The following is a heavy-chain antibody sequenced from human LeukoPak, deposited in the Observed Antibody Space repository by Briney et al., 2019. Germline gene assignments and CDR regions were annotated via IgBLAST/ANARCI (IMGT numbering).Heavy chain of an antibody. J-gene: IGHJ5*02. V-gene: IGHV4-61*02. Sequence: SETLSLTCTVSGYSISSGYYWRWIRQPAGKGLEWIGRIYTSGSTNYNPSLKRRVTISVDTSKNQFSLKLSSVTAADTAVYYCARRHYDSSGYSLFDPWGQGTLVIVSS. CDR3: ARRHYDSSGYSLFDP. CDR1: GYSISSGYY. CDR2: IYTSGST. D-gene: IGHD3-22*01.